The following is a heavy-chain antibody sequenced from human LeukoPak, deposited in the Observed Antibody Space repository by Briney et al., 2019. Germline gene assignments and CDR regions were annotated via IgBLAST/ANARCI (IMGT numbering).Heavy chain of an antibody. Sequence: PGGSLRLSCAASGFTFSSYWMSWVRQAPGKGLEWVANIKQDGSEKYYVDSVKGRFTISRDNAKNSLYLQMNSLRAEDTAVYYRAREVVVVTEDAFDIWGQGTMVTVSS. V-gene: IGHV3-7*01. CDR2: IKQDGSEK. D-gene: IGHD2-21*02. J-gene: IGHJ3*02. CDR1: GFTFSSYW. CDR3: AREVVVVTEDAFDI.